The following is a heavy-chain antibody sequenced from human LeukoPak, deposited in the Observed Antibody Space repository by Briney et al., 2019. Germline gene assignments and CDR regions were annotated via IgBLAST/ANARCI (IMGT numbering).Heavy chain of an antibody. J-gene: IGHJ4*02. CDR3: ASKGKYYYGSGSYRGGFDY. Sequence: SETLSLTCAVYGGSFSGYYWSWIRQPPGKGLEWIGEINHSGSTNYNPSLKSRVTISVDTSKNQFSLKLSSVTAADTAVYYCASKGKYYYGSGSYRGGFDYWGQGTLVTVSS. CDR2: INHSGST. CDR1: GGSFSGYY. D-gene: IGHD3-10*01. V-gene: IGHV4-34*01.